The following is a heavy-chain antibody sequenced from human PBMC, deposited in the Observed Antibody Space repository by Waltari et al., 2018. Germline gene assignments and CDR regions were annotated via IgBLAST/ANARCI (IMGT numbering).Heavy chain of an antibody. Sequence: QVQLVQSGAEVKKPGASVKVSCKASGYTFTGYYMHWVRQAPGQGLEWMGWINPNSGGTNYAPKFQGRVTMTRDTSISTAYMELSRLRSDDTAVYYCASVSGYRDYFDYWGQGTLVTVSS. CDR2: INPNSGGT. D-gene: IGHD3-22*01. CDR1: GYTFTGYY. CDR3: ASVSGYRDYFDY. V-gene: IGHV1-2*02. J-gene: IGHJ4*02.